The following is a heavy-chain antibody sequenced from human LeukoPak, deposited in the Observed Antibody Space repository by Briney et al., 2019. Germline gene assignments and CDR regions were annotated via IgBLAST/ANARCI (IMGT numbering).Heavy chain of an antibody. J-gene: IGHJ1*01. V-gene: IGHV3-33*01. Sequence: EGSLRLSCAASGFTFSTYAIHWVRQAPGKGLEWVAVIWYDGSEQYYADSVKGRFIISRDNSKSTSDLQMNSLRAEDTAVYYCAREGDSRWGELSPWGQGTLVTVSA. CDR3: AREGDSRWGELSP. CDR2: IWYDGSEQ. CDR1: GFTFSTYA. D-gene: IGHD3-16*02.